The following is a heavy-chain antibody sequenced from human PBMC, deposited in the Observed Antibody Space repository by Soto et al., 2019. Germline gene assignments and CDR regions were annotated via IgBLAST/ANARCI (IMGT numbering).Heavy chain of an antibody. CDR3: ARESSSSCHDY. J-gene: IGHJ4*02. CDR1: GYTFTTNA. CDR2: ISAYNGNT. V-gene: IGHV1-18*01. D-gene: IGHD6-13*01. Sequence: QVQLVQSGAEVKKPGAPVKVSCKAPGYTFTTNAITWGRRAPGKGLGWMGWISAYNGNTNYPQKLQARVTMTTDTSTRTAYMELRSLRSDDTAVYYCARESSSSCHDYWGQGTLVTVSS.